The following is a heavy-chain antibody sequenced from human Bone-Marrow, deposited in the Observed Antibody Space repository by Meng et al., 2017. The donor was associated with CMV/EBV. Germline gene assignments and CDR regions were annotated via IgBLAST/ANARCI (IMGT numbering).Heavy chain of an antibody. J-gene: IGHJ4*02. D-gene: IGHD3-3*01. CDR3: ARRDFWSAQGHADY. Sequence: KGLGYGFTSYWIGWVRQMPGKGLEWMGIIYPGDSDTRYSPSFQGQVTISADKSISTAYLQWSSLKASDTAMYYCARRDFWSAQGHADYWGQGTLVTVSS. V-gene: IGHV5-51*01. CDR1: GYGFTSYW. CDR2: IYPGDSDT.